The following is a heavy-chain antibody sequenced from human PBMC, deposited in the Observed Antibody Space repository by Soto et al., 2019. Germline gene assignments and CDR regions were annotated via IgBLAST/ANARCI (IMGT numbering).Heavy chain of an antibody. CDR1: GGSISSYY. Sequence: QVQLQESGPGLVKPSETLTLTCTVSGGSISSYYWSWIRQPPGKGLEWIGYIYYSGSTNYNPSLKSRVTISVDTSKNQFSLKLSSVTAADTAVYYCARNSLIAAPASFGFDPWGQGTLVTVSS. D-gene: IGHD6-13*01. CDR2: IYYSGST. J-gene: IGHJ5*02. V-gene: IGHV4-59*01. CDR3: ARNSLIAAPASFGFDP.